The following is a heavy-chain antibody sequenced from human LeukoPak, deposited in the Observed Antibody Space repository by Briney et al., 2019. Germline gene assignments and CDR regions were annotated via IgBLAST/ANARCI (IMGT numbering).Heavy chain of an antibody. CDR2: IYHSGST. D-gene: IGHD3-22*01. J-gene: IGHJ4*02. V-gene: IGHV4-30-2*01. CDR3: ARAASYYYDSSGYYLDY. CDR1: GGSLSSGGYS. Sequence: SETLSLTCAVSGGSLSSGGYSWGWLRQPPGRGLEWIGYIYHSGSTYYNPSLKSRVTISVDRSKNQFSLKLSSVTAADTAVYYCARAASYYYDSSGYYLDYWGQGTLVTVSS.